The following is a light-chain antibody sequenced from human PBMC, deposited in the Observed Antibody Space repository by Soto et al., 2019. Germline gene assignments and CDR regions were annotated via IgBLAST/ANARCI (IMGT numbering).Light chain of an antibody. CDR3: QQRGAT. CDR1: QSVSSY. CDR2: GAS. J-gene: IGKJ1*01. Sequence: EIVLTQSPATLSLSPGERATLSCRASQSVSSYLAWYQQKPGQAPRLLIYGASNRATGIPARFSGSGSGTDFTLTISSLEPEDFAVYYCQQRGATFGQGTKVDIK. V-gene: IGKV3-11*01.